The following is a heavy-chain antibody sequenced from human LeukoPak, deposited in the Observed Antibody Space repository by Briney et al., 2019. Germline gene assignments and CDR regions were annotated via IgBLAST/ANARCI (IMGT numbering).Heavy chain of an antibody. CDR3: ARVEMTTILGGFERYNWFDP. CDR1: DGSFSGYY. CDR2: INHSGST. V-gene: IGHV4-34*01. Sequence: PSETLSLTCAVYDGSFSGYYWSWIRQPPGKGLEWIGEINHSGSTNYNPSLKSRVTISVDKSKNQFSLKLSSVTAADTAVYYCARVEMTTILGGFERYNWFDPWGQGTLATVSS. D-gene: IGHD5-24*01. J-gene: IGHJ5*02.